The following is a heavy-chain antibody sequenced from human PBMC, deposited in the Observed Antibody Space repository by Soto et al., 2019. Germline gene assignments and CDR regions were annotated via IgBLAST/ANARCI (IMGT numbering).Heavy chain of an antibody. CDR1: GGSFSGYD. J-gene: IGHJ3*02. V-gene: IGHV4-34*01. CDR2: INHSGST. Sequence: TSETLSLTCAVYGGSFSGYDWSWIRQPPGKGLEWIGEINHSGSTNYNPSLKSRVTISVDTSKNQFSLKLSSVTAADTAVYYCARRHWNYVDTFDIWGQGTMLTVSS. CDR3: ARRHWNYVDTFDI. D-gene: IGHD1-7*01.